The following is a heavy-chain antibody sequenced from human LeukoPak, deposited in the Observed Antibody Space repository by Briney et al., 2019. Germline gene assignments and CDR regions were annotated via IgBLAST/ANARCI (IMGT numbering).Heavy chain of an antibody. CDR1: GYTFTSYG. CDR3: ARDHHDDSSGYHDALDI. Sequence: ASAKVSCKASGYTFTSYGISWVRQAPGQGLEWMGWISAYNGNTNYAQKLQGRVTMTTDTSTSTAYMELRSLRSDDTAVYYCARDHHDDSSGYHDALDIWGQGTMVTVSS. D-gene: IGHD3-22*01. V-gene: IGHV1-18*01. J-gene: IGHJ3*02. CDR2: ISAYNGNT.